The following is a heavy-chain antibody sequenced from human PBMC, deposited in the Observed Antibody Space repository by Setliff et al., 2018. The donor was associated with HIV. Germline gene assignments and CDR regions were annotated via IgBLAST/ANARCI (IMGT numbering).Heavy chain of an antibody. J-gene: IGHJ5*02. CDR1: GLPFSGSA. Sequence: GSLRLSCAASGLPFSGSAIHWVRRASGKGLEWVGRIKTQPSNYATAHGASMEGRFTISRDDSKSTAYLQLRSLKVEDTAVYFCAASADGDCATTSCTNWFDPWGQGTLVTVSS. V-gene: IGHV3-73*01. D-gene: IGHD2-21*01. CDR3: AASADGDCATTSCTNWFDP. CDR2: IKTQPSNYAT.